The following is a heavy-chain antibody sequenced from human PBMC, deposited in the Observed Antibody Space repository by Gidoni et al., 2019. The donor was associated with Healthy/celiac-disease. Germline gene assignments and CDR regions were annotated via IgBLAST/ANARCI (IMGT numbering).Heavy chain of an antibody. D-gene: IGHD3-16*02. CDR1: GFTISDYY. CDR3: ASLAVNYVWGSYRCYYFDY. CDR2: ISSSSRYT. V-gene: IGHV3-11*06. J-gene: IGHJ4*02. Sequence: QVQLVESGGGLVKPGGSRRLSGAAAGFTISDYYMSWIPQAPGRGREWVSYISSSSRYTIYADSVKGRFPISRDNAKNSLYLQMNSLRAEDTAVYYCASLAVNYVWGSYRCYYFDYWGQGTLVTVSS.